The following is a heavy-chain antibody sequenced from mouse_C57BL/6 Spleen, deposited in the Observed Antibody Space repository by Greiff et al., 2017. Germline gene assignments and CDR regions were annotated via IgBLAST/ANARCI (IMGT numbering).Heavy chain of an antibody. CDR2: ISSGSSTI. CDR3: ARDDYDRGYYAMDY. Sequence: EVHLVESGGGLVKPGGSLKLSCAASGFTFSDYGMHWVRQAPEKGLEWVAYISSGSSTIYYAATVKGRFTISRDNAKNTLFLQMTSLRSEDTAMYYCARDDYDRGYYAMDYWGQGTSVTVSS. V-gene: IGHV5-17*01. D-gene: IGHD2-4*01. J-gene: IGHJ4*01. CDR1: GFTFSDYG.